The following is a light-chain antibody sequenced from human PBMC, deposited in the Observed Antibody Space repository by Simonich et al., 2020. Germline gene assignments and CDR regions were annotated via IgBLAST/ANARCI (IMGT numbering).Light chain of an antibody. CDR1: SGSIASHY. Sequence: NFMLTQPHSVSESPGKTVTISCTRSSGSIASHYVQWDQQRPGSAPTTVSYEDNQRPSGVPDRFSGSIDSSSNSASLTISGLKTEDEADYYCQSYDSSGWVFGGGTKLTVL. V-gene: IGLV6-57*03. J-gene: IGLJ3*02. CDR3: QSYDSSGWV. CDR2: EDN.